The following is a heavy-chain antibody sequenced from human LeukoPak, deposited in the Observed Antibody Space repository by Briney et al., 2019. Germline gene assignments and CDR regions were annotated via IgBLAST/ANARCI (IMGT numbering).Heavy chain of an antibody. CDR3: AKDGNYAEHYFDY. CDR1: GFTFSSYA. Sequence: GGSLRLSCAASGFTFSSYAMHWVRQAPGKGLEWVAVISYDGSNKYYADSVKGRFTISRDNSKNTLYLQMNSLRAEDTAVYYCAKDGNYAEHYFDYWGQGTLVTVSS. D-gene: IGHD1-7*01. V-gene: IGHV3-30*04. J-gene: IGHJ4*02. CDR2: ISYDGSNK.